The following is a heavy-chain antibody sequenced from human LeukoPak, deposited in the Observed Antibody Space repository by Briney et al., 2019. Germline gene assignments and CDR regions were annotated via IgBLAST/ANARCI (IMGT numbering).Heavy chain of an antibody. J-gene: IGHJ4*02. V-gene: IGHV4-34*01. CDR1: GGSFSGYY. Sequence: PSESLSPTCAVYGGSFSGYYWSWIRQPPGKGREWIGEIYHSGSTNYNPSLKSRVTISVDKSKNQFSLKLSSVTAADTAVYYCATDFEGSRGLFDYWGQGTLVTVSS. CDR2: IYHSGST. D-gene: IGHD2-15*01. CDR3: ATDFEGSRGLFDY.